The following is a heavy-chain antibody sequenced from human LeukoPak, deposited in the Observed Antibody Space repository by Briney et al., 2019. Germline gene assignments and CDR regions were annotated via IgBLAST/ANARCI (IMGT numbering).Heavy chain of an antibody. CDR3: AKVAGYSYVGVYYFDY. CDR2: ISYDGSNE. J-gene: IGHJ4*02. D-gene: IGHD5-18*01. Sequence: QPGGSLRLSCAASGFTFSSYVMHWVRQAPGKGLEWVAIISYDGSNEYYADSVKGRFTISRDNSKNTLYLQMNSLRAEDTAVYYCAKVAGYSYVGVYYFDYWGQGTLVTVSS. V-gene: IGHV3-30*04. CDR1: GFTFSSYV.